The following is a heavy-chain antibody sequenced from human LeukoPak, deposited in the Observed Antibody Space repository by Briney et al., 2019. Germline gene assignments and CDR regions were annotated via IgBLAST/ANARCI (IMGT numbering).Heavy chain of an antibody. CDR1: DFTFTSYY. D-gene: IGHD3-22*01. Sequence: GGSLRLSCAASDFTFTSYYMNWVRQAPGKGLEWIAHISVRAATIYYGDSVEGRFTISRDDAKNSLFLQMNSLRVEDTAIYYCANDFPHHYETSHCMDLWGQGTTVTVS. J-gene: IGHJ6*02. CDR3: ANDFPHHYETSHCMDL. V-gene: IGHV3-48*03. CDR2: ISVRAATI.